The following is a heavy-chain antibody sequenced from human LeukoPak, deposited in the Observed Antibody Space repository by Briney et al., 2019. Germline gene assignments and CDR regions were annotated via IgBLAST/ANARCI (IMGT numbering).Heavy chain of an antibody. CDR3: ARITGYYDSSGYYTVLGYYYGMDV. J-gene: IGHJ6*02. CDR2: INSDGSST. D-gene: IGHD3-22*01. CDR1: GFTLSSYW. V-gene: IGHV3-74*01. Sequence: GGSLRLSCAASGFTLSSYWMHWVRQAPGKGLVWVSRINSDGSSTSYADSVKGRFTISRDNAKNTLYLQMNSLRAEDTAVYYCARITGYYDSSGYYTVLGYYYGMDVWGQGTTVTVSS.